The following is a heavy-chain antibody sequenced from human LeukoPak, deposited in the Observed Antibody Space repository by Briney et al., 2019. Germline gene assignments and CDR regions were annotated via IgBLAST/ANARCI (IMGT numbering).Heavy chain of an antibody. CDR3: ARVGAYGSGSYLVY. CDR2: VNPNSGVT. D-gene: IGHD3-10*01. V-gene: IGHV1-2*02. Sequence: GASLKVSCKASGYTFTGYYVHWVRQAPGQGLEWIGWVNPNSGVTNYAQKFQGRVTMTRDTSISTAYMELSSLRSDDTAVYYCARVGAYGSGSYLVYWGQGSLVTVSS. CDR1: GYTFTGYY. J-gene: IGHJ4*02.